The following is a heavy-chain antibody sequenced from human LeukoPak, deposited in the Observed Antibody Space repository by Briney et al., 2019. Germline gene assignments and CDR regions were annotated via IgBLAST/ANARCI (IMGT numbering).Heavy chain of an antibody. CDR2: ISGSGGST. CDR3: AKCSGGSCYSLEDY. CDR1: GFTFSSYA. D-gene: IGHD2-15*01. V-gene: IGHV3-23*01. Sequence: PGGSLRLSCAASGFTFSSYAMSWVRQAPGKGLEWVSAISGSGGSTYYADSVKGRFTISRDNSKNTLYLQMNSLRAEDTAVYYCAKCSGGSCYSLEDYWGQGTLVTVSS. J-gene: IGHJ4*02.